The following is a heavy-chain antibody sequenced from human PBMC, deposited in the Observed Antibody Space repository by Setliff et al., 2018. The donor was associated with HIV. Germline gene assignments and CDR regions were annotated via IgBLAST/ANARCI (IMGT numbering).Heavy chain of an antibody. CDR3: ATQRDIVMVPGQGGFDI. D-gene: IGHD2-2*01. J-gene: IGHJ3*02. CDR1: TYTFSSFV. Sequence: ASVKVSCKASTYTFSSFVINWVRQAPGQGLEWMGRISVYNGNTIYAQKLQGRVIMTTDTSTSTAYMELRSLRSDDTAMYYCATQRDIVMVPGQGGFDIWAQGTMVTVS. V-gene: IGHV1-18*01. CDR2: ISVYNGNT.